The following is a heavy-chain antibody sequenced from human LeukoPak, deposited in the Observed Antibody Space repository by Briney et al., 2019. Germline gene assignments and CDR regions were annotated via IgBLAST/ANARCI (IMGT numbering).Heavy chain of an antibody. CDR3: AKRGCSGGSCYHYFDY. J-gene: IGHJ4*02. Sequence: PGGSLRLSCAASGFTFSSYWMHWVRHAPGKGLVWVSRINSDGSSTSYADSVKGRFTISRDNAKNTLYLQMNSLRAEDTAVYYCAKRGCSGGSCYHYFDYWGQGTLVTVSS. CDR1: GFTFSSYW. D-gene: IGHD2-15*01. CDR2: INSDGSST. V-gene: IGHV3-74*01.